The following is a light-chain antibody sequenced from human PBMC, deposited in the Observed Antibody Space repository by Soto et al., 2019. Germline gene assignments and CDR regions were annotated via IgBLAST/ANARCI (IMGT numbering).Light chain of an antibody. CDR3: QQRSNWPTT. Sequence: EIVLTQSPATLSLSPGERATLSCRASQSVSSYLAWYQQKPGQAPRLLIYDASNRATGIPARFSGSGSGTDFTLTISSLEPGDFAVYYCQQRSNWPTTFGPGTKVDIK. CDR1: QSVSSY. CDR2: DAS. V-gene: IGKV3-11*01. J-gene: IGKJ3*01.